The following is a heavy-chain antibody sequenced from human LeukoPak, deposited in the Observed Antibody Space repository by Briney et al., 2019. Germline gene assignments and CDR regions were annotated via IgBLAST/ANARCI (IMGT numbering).Heavy chain of an antibody. CDR3: ARLSREQWLVRGYFDL. CDR2: IYYSGST. CDR1: GDSISSYY. J-gene: IGHJ2*01. Sequence: PSETLSLTCTVSGDSISSYYWNWVRQPPGKGLEWIGYIYYSGSTYYNPSLKSRVTISVDTSKNQFSLKLSSVTAADTAVYYCARLSREQWLVRGYFDLWGRGTLVTVSS. V-gene: IGHV4-59*08. D-gene: IGHD6-19*01.